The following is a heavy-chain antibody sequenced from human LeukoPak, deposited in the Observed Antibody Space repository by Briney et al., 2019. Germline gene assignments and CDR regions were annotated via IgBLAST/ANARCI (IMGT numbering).Heavy chain of an antibody. J-gene: IGHJ4*02. V-gene: IGHV3-23*01. CDR2: ISGSGGST. CDR1: GFTFSSYA. CDR3: AKVQSGWFRFDY. D-gene: IGHD3-10*01. Sequence: GGSLRLSCAASGFTFSSYAMSWVRQAPGKGLEWVSAISGSGGSTYYADSVKGRFTNSRDNSKNTLYLQMNSLRAEDTAVYYCAKVQSGWFRFDYWGQGTLVTVSS.